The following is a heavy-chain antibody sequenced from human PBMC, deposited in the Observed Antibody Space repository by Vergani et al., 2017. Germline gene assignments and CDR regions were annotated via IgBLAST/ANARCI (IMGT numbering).Heavy chain of an antibody. J-gene: IGHJ6*03. CDR2: INHSGST. Sequence: QVQLQQWGAGLLKPSETLSLTCAVYGGSFSGYYWSWIRQPPGKGLEWIGEINHSGSTNYNPSLKSRVTISVDTSKSQFSLKLSSVTAADTAVYYCAIGQRAAAAPADYYYMDVWGKGTTVTVSS. CDR3: AIGQRAAAAPADYYYMDV. V-gene: IGHV4-34*01. CDR1: GGSFSGYY. D-gene: IGHD6-13*01.